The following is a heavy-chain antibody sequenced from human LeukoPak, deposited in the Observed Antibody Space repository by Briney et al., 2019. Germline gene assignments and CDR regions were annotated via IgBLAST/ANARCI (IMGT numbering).Heavy chain of an antibody. J-gene: IGHJ4*02. CDR2: INWNGGST. V-gene: IGHV3-20*04. CDR3: ATAQPNYYGSGSYSGR. D-gene: IGHD3-10*01. Sequence: AGGSLRLSCSASGFSFSSYEMNWVRQAPGKGLEWVSGINWNGGSTGYADSVKGRFTISRDNAKNSLYLQMNSLRAEDTALYYCATAQPNYYGSGSYSGRWGQGTLVTVSS. CDR1: GFSFSSYE.